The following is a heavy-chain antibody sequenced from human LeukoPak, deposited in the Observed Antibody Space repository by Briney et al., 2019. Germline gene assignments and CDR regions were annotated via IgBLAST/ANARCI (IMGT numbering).Heavy chain of an antibody. D-gene: IGHD3-22*01. CDR2: IWYDGSNK. J-gene: IGHJ4*02. CDR3: ARGYYDSSGYYRNYFDY. Sequence: GGSLRLSCAASGFTFSSYGMHWVRQAPGKGLEWVAVIWYDGSNKYYADSVKGRFTISRDNSENTLYLQMNSLRAEDTAVYYCARGYYDSSGYYRNYFDYWGQGTLVTVSS. CDR1: GFTFSSYG. V-gene: IGHV3-33*01.